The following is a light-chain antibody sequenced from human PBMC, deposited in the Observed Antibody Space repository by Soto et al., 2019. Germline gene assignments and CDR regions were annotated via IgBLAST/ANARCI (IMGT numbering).Light chain of an antibody. Sequence: QAARAQPASVSGSPGQSITISCTGTSSDVDFYNFVSWYQQHPGKAPKLIIYEVSNRSSGVSSRFSGSKSGNTASLTISGLRAEDEADYYCSSSTLTSYVFGTGTKVTVL. J-gene: IGLJ1*01. CDR2: EVS. CDR3: SSSTLTSYV. CDR1: SSDVDFYNF. V-gene: IGLV2-14*01.